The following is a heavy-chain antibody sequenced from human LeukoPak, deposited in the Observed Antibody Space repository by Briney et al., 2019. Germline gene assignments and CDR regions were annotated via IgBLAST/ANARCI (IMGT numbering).Heavy chain of an antibody. D-gene: IGHD1-26*01. CDR3: TWSGSHFDY. V-gene: IGHV3-15*01. J-gene: IGHJ4*02. CDR1: GFPFSNAW. CDR2: IKSKTDGGTT. Sequence: GGSLRLSCAASGFPFSNAWMRWVRQAPGKGLEWVGLIKSKTDGGTTDYAAPVKGRFTISRDDSKNTLYLQMNSLKTEDTAVYYCTWSGSHFDYWGQGTLVTVSS.